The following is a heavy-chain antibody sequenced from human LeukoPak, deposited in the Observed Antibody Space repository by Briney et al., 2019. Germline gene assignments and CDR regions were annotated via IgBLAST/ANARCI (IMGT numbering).Heavy chain of an antibody. CDR1: GGSISSYY. D-gene: IGHD1-26*01. CDR3: ARGDIVGATYDY. V-gene: IGHV4-59*01. CDR2: IYIFGTT. Sequence: SETLSLTCTSSGGSISSYYWSWIRQPPGKVLEWIGIIYIFGTTNYTPSLKGRVTISVDTSKNQFYLKLSSVTAADTAVYYCARGDIVGATYDYWGQGTLVTVSS. J-gene: IGHJ4*02.